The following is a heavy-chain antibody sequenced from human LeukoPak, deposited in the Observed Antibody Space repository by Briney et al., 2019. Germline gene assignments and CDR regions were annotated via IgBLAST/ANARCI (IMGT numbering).Heavy chain of an antibody. CDR3: ARDWNQLTTVTSFDF. CDR1: GFTFSDYY. D-gene: IGHD4-17*01. V-gene: IGHV3-11*06. CDR2: ISSSSSYT. J-gene: IGHJ4*02. Sequence: GGSLRLSCAASGFTFSDYYMSWIRQAPGKGLEWVSYISSSSSYTNYADSVKGRFTISRDNAKNSLYLQMNSLRAEDTAVYYCARDWNQLTTVTSFDFWGQGTLVTVSS.